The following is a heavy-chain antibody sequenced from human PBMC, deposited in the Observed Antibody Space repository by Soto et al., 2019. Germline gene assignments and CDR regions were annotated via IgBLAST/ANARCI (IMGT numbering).Heavy chain of an antibody. D-gene: IGHD6-25*01. Sequence: SETLSLTCTVSGGSISSGGYYWSWIRQHPGKDLEWIGYIYYSGSTYYNPSLKSRVTISVDTSKNQFSLKLSSVTAADAAVYYCARRGPLVGGYDYYYYGMDVWGQGTTVTVSS. J-gene: IGHJ6*02. V-gene: IGHV4-31*03. CDR1: GGSISSGGYY. CDR3: ARRGPLVGGYDYYYYGMDV. CDR2: IYYSGST.